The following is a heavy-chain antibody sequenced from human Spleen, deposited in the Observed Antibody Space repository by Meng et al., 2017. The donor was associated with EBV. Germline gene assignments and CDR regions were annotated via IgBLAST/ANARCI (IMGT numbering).Heavy chain of an antibody. CDR1: GFSLSTNGVG. D-gene: IGHD3-10*01. Sequence: IPLKRSGPTLVKPTQTLTLTCTFSGFSLSTNGVGVGWIRQPPGKALEWLALIYWDDDKRYSPSLKSRLTITKDTSKNQVVLTMTNMDPVDTATYYCVYSRGRRIIKRNFFESWGQGALVTVSS. CDR3: VYSRGRRIIKRNFFES. CDR2: IYWDDDK. J-gene: IGHJ5*01. V-gene: IGHV2-5*02.